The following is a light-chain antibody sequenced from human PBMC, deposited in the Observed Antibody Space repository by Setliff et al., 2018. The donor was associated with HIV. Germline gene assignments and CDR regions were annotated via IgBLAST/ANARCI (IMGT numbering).Light chain of an antibody. V-gene: IGLV2-14*01. CDR1: GRDLGGFNF. J-gene: IGLJ1*01. Sequence: QSALAQPASVSGSPGQSVSISCTGSGRDLGGFNFVSWYRQYPGKAPQLIIYEVTNRPSGVSSRFSSSKSGNTASLTISGLQAEDEADYYCGSCTSTSPCAFGTGNKVTVL. CDR2: EVT. CDR3: GSCTSTSPCA.